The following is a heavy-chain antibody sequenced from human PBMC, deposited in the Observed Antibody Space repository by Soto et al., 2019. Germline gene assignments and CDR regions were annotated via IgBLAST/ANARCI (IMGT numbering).Heavy chain of an antibody. Sequence: SETLSVTCSVAGGSLTGSSYWGWIRQPPGKGLEWIGSRYLGGNTYYNPSLKSRLTISADMSANQFSLKLSSVTAADTAVYYCARQALRYGYVFLDYWGQGTLVTVPQ. CDR3: ARQALRYGYVFLDY. J-gene: IGHJ4*02. CDR2: RYLGGNT. D-gene: IGHD5-18*01. V-gene: IGHV4-39*01. CDR1: GGSLTGSSY.